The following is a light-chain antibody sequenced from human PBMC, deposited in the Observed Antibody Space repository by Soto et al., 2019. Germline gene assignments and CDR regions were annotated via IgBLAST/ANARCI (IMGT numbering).Light chain of an antibody. CDR1: QSVSNN. CDR2: HAA. Sequence: EIVMTQSPATLSVSPGERATLSCRASQSVSNNVAWYQQKPGQAPRLLIYHAATRATGIPARFSSSGSGTEVTLTISSLQSEDFAVYYCQQYNEWPLTFGGGTKVEIK. J-gene: IGKJ4*01. V-gene: IGKV3-15*01. CDR3: QQYNEWPLT.